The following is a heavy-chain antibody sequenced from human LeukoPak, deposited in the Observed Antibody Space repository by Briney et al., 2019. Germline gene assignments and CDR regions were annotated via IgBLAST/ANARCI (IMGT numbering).Heavy chain of an antibody. CDR2: ISGSGGST. CDR1: GFTFSSYA. Sequence: GGSLRLSCAASGFTFSSYAMSWVRQAPGKGLEWVSAISGSGGSTYYADSVKGRFTISRDNSKDTLYLQMNSLRAEDTAVYYCAKAYSAAGTLIYWGQGTLVTVSS. CDR3: AKAYSAAGTLIY. V-gene: IGHV3-23*01. J-gene: IGHJ4*02. D-gene: IGHD6-13*01.